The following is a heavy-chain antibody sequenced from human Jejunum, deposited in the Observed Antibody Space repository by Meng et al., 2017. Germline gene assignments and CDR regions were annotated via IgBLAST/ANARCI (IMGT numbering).Heavy chain of an antibody. J-gene: IGHJ3*02. CDR2: VSHNGGT. CDR3: TKLDPHVFDI. CDR1: GFSISIGYY. V-gene: IGHV4-38-2*02. Sequence: SETLSLTCSVSGFSISIGYYWGWIRQPPGKGLEWIGSVSHNGGTYHNPSLESRVTISLDTSKNQFSLKLTSMTAADTAMYFCTKLDPHVFDIWGQGTMVTVSS.